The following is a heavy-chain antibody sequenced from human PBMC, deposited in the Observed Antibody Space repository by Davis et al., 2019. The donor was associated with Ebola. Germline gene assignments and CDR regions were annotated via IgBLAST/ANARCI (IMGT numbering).Heavy chain of an antibody. J-gene: IGHJ4*02. CDR2: INHSGST. D-gene: IGHD3-3*01. V-gene: IGHV4-34*01. CDR1: GGSISSGGYS. CDR3: ARGRSRVEWLLYDYFDY. Sequence: SETLSLTCAVSGGSISSGGYSWSWIRQPPGKGLEWIGEINHSGSTNYNPSLKSRVTISVDTSKNQFSLKLSSVTAADTAVYYCARGRSRVEWLLYDYFDYWGQGTLVTVSS.